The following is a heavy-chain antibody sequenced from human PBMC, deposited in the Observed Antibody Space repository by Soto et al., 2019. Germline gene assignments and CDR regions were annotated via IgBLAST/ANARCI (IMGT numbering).Heavy chain of an antibody. D-gene: IGHD3-10*01. J-gene: IGHJ5*02. CDR3: ASGIPGLGWFDP. CDR2: INAGNGNT. CDR1: GYTFTSYA. V-gene: IGHV1-3*01. Sequence: ASVKVSCKASGYTFTSYAMHWVRQAPGQRLEWMGWINAGNGNTKYSQKLQGRVTITRDTSASTAYMELSSLRSEDTAVYYCASGIPGLGWFDPWGQGTLVTVSS.